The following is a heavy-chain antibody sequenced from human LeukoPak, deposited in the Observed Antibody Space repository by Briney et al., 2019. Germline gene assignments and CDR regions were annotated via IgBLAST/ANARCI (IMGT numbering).Heavy chain of an antibody. CDR2: ISGSGVST. V-gene: IGHV3-23*01. CDR1: GFTFRTYA. J-gene: IGHJ4*02. D-gene: IGHD1-26*01. CDR3: AKTVGVNFFDY. Sequence: GGSLRLSCAASGFTFRTYAMSWVRRAPGKGLEWVSSISGSGVSTFYADSVKGRFTISRDNSKNTLYLQMHSLRGEDTAMYYCAKTVGVNFFDYWGQGTLVTVSS.